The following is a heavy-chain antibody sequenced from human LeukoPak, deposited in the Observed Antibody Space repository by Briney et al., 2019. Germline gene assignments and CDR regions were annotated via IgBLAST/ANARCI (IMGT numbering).Heavy chain of an antibody. V-gene: IGHV1-8*03. J-gene: IGHJ5*02. CDR2: MNPNSGNT. CDR3: ARLSLSYSSTSCYEWFDP. CDR1: GYTFTSYD. D-gene: IGHD2-2*01. Sequence: ASVKVSCKASGYTFTSYDINWVRQATGQGLEWMGWMNPNSGNTGYAQKFQGRVTITRNTSISTDYMELSSLRSEDTAVYYCARLSLSYSSTSCYEWFDPWGQGTLVTVSS.